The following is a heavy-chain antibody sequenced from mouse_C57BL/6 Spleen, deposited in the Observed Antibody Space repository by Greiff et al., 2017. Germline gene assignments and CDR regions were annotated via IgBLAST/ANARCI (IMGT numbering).Heavy chain of an antibody. CDR3: TILGGNYVAY. CDR2: IDPETGGT. Sequence: VKLQESGAELVRPGASVTLSCKASGYTFTDYEMHWVKQTPVHGLEWIGAIDPETGGTAYNQKFKGKAILTADKSSSTAYMELRSLTSEDSAVYYCTILGGNYVAYWGQGTLVTVSA. D-gene: IGHD2-1*01. CDR1: GYTFTDYE. J-gene: IGHJ3*01. V-gene: IGHV1-15*01.